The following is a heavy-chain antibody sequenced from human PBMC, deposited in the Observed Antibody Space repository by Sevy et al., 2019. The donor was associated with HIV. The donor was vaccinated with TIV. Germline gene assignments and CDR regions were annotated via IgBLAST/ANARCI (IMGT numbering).Heavy chain of an antibody. V-gene: IGHV1-46*01. D-gene: IGHD3-10*01. CDR3: AMCGGGSEKYDAFDI. Sequence: ASVKVSCKASGYTFTSYYMHWVRQAPGQGLEWMGIINPSGGSTSYAQKFQGRVTMTRDTSTSTVYMELSSLRSEDTAVYYCAMCGGGSEKYDAFDIWGQGTMVTVSS. CDR1: GYTFTSYY. J-gene: IGHJ3*02. CDR2: INPSGGST.